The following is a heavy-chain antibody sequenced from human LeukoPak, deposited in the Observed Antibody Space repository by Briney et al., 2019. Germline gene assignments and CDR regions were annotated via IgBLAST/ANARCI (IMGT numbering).Heavy chain of an antibody. D-gene: IGHD6-13*01. J-gene: IGHJ4*02. CDR1: GFTFSNYS. CDR2: ISGSGGST. V-gene: IGHV3-23*01. Sequence: GGSLRLSCAASGFTFSNYSRSWVRQAPGKGLEWVASISGSGGSTYYADSVKCRFTIFRDNSKNTQYLQMNSLRAEDTAVYDCAKCPRAAAGKGYFDYWGQGTLVTVSS. CDR3: AKCPRAAAGKGYFDY.